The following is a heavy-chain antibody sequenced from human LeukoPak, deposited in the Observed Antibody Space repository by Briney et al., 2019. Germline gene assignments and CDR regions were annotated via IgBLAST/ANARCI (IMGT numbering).Heavy chain of an antibody. CDR3: ATDDKYAPSS. D-gene: IGHD2-2*01. CDR1: AFSSGRYW. CDR2: MSDSAGSI. J-gene: IGHJ5*02. V-gene: IGHV3-23*01. Sequence: PGGSLRLSCVASAFSSGRYWMRWVRPPPGGGLEWVSAMSDSAGSISYADSVRGRFTISRDNSKSTLYLQMSSLRVEDTAVYYCATDDKYAPSSWGQGTLVTVSS.